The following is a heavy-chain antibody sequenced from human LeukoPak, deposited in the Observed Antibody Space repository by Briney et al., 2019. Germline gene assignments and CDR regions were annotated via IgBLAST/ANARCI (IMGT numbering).Heavy chain of an antibody. Sequence: GGSLRLSCAASGFTFSSYAMSWVRQAPGKGLEWVSAISGSGGSTYYADSVKGRFTISRDNSKSTLYLQMNTLRAEDTAVNYCAKNHQGAARPQGSIDYWGQGTLVTVSS. J-gene: IGHJ4*02. V-gene: IGHV3-23*01. CDR3: AKNHQGAARPQGSIDY. CDR1: GFTFSSYA. CDR2: ISGSGGST. D-gene: IGHD6-6*01.